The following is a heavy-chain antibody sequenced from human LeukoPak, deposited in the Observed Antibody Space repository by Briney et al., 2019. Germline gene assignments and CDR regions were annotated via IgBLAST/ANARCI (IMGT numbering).Heavy chain of an antibody. CDR2: IKQDGSEK. D-gene: IGHD3-10*01. Sequence: PGGSLRLSCVGSGFTFSSYWMSWVRQAPGKGLEWVANIKQDGSEKYYVDSVKGRFTISRDNAKNSLYLQMNSLRAEDTAVYYCARDHYYGSGSFPPLNWFDPWGQGTLVTVSS. J-gene: IGHJ5*02. CDR3: ARDHYYGSGSFPPLNWFDP. CDR1: GFTFSSYW. V-gene: IGHV3-7*03.